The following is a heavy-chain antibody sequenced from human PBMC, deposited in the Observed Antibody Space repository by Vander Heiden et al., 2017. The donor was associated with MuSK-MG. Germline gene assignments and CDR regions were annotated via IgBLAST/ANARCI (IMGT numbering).Heavy chain of an antibody. CDR2: MRNKANSDTT. D-gene: IGHD1-1*01. Sequence: EVQLVESGGGLVQPGGSLRPSCAAHGFRFSDYRMDWVRQVQGKGLEWIARMRNKANSDTTEYAASVRGRFTISRDDSHNLLYLELTNLKAEDTAVYFCSRDRGTWSFDNWGQGALVTVSP. CDR3: SRDRGTWSFDN. V-gene: IGHV3-72*01. CDR1: GFRFSDYR. J-gene: IGHJ4*02.